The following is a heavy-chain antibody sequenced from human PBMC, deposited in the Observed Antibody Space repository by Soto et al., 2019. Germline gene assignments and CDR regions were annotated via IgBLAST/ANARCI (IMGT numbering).Heavy chain of an antibody. CDR1: GFTFSSYA. CDR2: ISGSGGST. CDR3: AKERLNRIVVVITTSPSGQHGMDV. D-gene: IGHD3-22*01. V-gene: IGHV3-23*01. Sequence: GGSLRLSCAASGFTFSSYAMSWVRQAPGKGLEWVSAISGSGGSTYYADSVKGRFTISRDNSKNTLYLQMNSLRAEDTAVYYCAKERLNRIVVVITTSPSGQHGMDVWGQGTTVNVSS. J-gene: IGHJ6*02.